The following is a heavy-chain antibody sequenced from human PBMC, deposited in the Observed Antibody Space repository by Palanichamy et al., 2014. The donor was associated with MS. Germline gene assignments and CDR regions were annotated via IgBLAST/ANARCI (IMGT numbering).Heavy chain of an antibody. Sequence: EVQLVESGGGLVQPGRSLRLSCTASGFTFGDYAMSWVRQAPGKGLEWVGFIRSKAYGGTTEYAASVKGRFTISRDDSKSIAYLQMNSLKTEDTAVYYCTRGAPTNYYDSSGYRWWGQGTLVTVSS. D-gene: IGHD3-22*01. J-gene: IGHJ4*02. CDR3: TRGAPTNYYDSSGYRW. V-gene: IGHV3-49*04. CDR2: IRSKAYGGTT. CDR1: GFTFGDYA.